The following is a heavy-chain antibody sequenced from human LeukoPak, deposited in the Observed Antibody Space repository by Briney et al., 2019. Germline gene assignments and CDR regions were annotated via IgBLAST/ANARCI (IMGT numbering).Heavy chain of an antibody. Sequence: ASVKVSCKASGYTFTGYYMHWVRQAPGQGLEWMGWINPNSGGTNYAQKFQGRVTMTRDTSICTAYMELSRLRSDDTAVYYCARDRRPSGSYFYWGQGTLVTVSS. CDR3: ARDRRPSGSYFY. J-gene: IGHJ4*02. CDR2: INPNSGGT. V-gene: IGHV1-2*02. CDR1: GYTFTGYY. D-gene: IGHD3-10*01.